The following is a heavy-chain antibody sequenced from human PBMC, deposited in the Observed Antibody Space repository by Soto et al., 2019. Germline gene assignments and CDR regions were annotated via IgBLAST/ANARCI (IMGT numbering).Heavy chain of an antibody. Sequence: EVQLLESGGGLVQPGGSLRLSCAASGFTFSDYSMNWVRQAPGRGLEWVSTISSGGLSTYFADSVQGRFTISRDNSNEKVYLQMNNLRADDTAVYFCSKAPGDYYYMDVWCKGTTVTVSS. CDR2: ISSGGLST. V-gene: IGHV3-23*01. CDR3: SKAPGDYYYMDV. CDR1: GFTFSDYS. J-gene: IGHJ6*03.